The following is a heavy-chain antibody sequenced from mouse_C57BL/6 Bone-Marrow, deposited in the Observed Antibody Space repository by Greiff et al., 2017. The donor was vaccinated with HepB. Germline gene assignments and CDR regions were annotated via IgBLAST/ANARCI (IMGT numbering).Heavy chain of an antibody. J-gene: IGHJ2*01. Sequence: QVQLKESGAELVKPGASVKMSCKASGYTFTTYPIEWLKQNHGKSLEWIGNFHPYNDDTKYNEKFKGKATLTVEKSSSTVYLERSRLTSDDSAVYYCARGPHYYGSSYFDYWGQGTTLTVSS. D-gene: IGHD1-1*01. V-gene: IGHV1-47*01. CDR2: FHPYNDDT. CDR3: ARGPHYYGSSYFDY. CDR1: GYTFTTYP.